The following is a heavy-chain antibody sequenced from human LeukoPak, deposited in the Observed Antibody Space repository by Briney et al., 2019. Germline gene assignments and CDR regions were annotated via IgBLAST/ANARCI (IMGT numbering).Heavy chain of an antibody. Sequence: SETLSLTCTVSGGSISSYYWSWVRQPAGKGLEWIGRIYSSGNTNYNPSLKSRVTMSVDTSRNQFSLKLSSVTAADTAVYYCARESVGYCSGGSCPYYFDYWGQGALVTVSS. CDR3: ARESVGYCSGGSCPYYFDY. V-gene: IGHV4-4*07. CDR1: GGSISSYY. CDR2: IYSSGNT. J-gene: IGHJ4*02. D-gene: IGHD2-15*01.